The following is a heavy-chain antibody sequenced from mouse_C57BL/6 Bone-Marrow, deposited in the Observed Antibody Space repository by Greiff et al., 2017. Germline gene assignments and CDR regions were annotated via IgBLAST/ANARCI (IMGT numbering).Heavy chain of an antibody. CDR2: INPKNGGT. V-gene: IGHV1-18*01. J-gene: IGHJ1*03. CDR1: GYTFTDYN. Sequence: EVMLVESGPELVKPGASVKIPCKASGYTFTDYNMDWVKQSHGKSLEWIGDINPKNGGTIYNQKFKGKATLTVDKSSSTAYMELRSLTSEDTAVYYCARTTVVGDWYFDVWGTGTTVTVSS. D-gene: IGHD1-1*01. CDR3: ARTTVVGDWYFDV.